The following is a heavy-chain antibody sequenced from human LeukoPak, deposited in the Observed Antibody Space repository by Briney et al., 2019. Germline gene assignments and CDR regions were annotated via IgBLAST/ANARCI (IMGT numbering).Heavy chain of an antibody. V-gene: IGHV1-8*02. CDR3: ARVLYGDYAYGY. CDR1: GYTFTSYG. CDR2: MNPNSGNT. Sequence: ASVKVSCKASGYTFTSYGISWVRQAAGQGLEWMGWMNPNSGNTGYAQRFQGRVTMTRNTSISTAYMELSSLRSEDTAVYYCARVLYGDYAYGYWGQGTLVTVSS. J-gene: IGHJ4*02. D-gene: IGHD4-17*01.